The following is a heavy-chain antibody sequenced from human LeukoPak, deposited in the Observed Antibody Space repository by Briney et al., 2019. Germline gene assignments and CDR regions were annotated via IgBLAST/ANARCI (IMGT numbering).Heavy chain of an antibody. V-gene: IGHV4-30-4*08. D-gene: IGHD1-26*01. CDR2: IYYSGST. CDR3: ARGSGYDYSSGSYDYYYYYMDV. CDR1: GGSISSGDYY. Sequence: PLQTLSLTCTVSGGSISSGDYYWSWIRQPPGKGLEWIGYIYYSGSTYYNPSLKSRVTISVDTSKNQFSLKLSSVTAADTAVYYCARGSGYDYSSGSYDYYYYYMDVWGKGTTVTVSS. J-gene: IGHJ6*03.